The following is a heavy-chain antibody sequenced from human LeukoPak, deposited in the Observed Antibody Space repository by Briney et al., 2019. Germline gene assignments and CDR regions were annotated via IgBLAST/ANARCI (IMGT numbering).Heavy chain of an antibody. Sequence: GGSLRLSCAACGLTVSANCMSWVRQTPGQGLEWVSSIYSDGDTYYTNSVKGRFTISRGNSKNRVYLQMNTLTAEDTARYYCASGPFTRIVGSFDIWGPGTLVTVSS. CDR1: GLTVSANC. CDR3: ASGPFTRIVGSFDI. CDR2: IYSDGDT. V-gene: IGHV3-53*01. D-gene: IGHD3-22*01. J-gene: IGHJ3*02.